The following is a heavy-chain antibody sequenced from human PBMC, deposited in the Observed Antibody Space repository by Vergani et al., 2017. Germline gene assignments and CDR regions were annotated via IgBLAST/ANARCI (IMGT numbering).Heavy chain of an antibody. Sequence: QVQVVQSGAEVKKSGASVKVPCKTSGYTFSNYYMHWVRQAPAQGLEWMGIINPSGGHTNYAQKFQGRVTMTRDMSTSTVYMELSSLRSEDTAIYYCARGGYGILTGYRYWGQGTLVTVSA. D-gene: IGHD3-9*01. J-gene: IGHJ4*02. CDR2: INPSGGHT. CDR1: GYTFSNYY. CDR3: ARGGYGILTGYRY. V-gene: IGHV1-46*03.